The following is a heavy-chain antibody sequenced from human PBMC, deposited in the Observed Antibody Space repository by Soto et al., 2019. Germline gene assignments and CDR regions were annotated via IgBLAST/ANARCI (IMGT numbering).Heavy chain of an antibody. CDR3: ARDKELRFLEWLPYNWFDP. CDR2: ISAYNGNT. D-gene: IGHD3-3*01. V-gene: IGHV1-18*01. CDR1: GYTFTSYG. Sequence: RASVKVSCKASGYTFTSYGISWVRQAPGQGLEWMGWISAYNGNTNYAQKLQGRVTMTTDTSTSTAYMELRSLRSDDTAVYYCARDKELRFLEWLPYNWFDPWGQGTLVTVSS. J-gene: IGHJ5*02.